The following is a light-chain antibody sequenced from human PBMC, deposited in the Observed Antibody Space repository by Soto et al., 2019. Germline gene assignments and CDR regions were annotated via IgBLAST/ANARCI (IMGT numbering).Light chain of an antibody. V-gene: IGKV1-33*01. CDR2: GAS. J-gene: IGKJ3*01. Sequence: DIQMTQSPSSLSASVGARVSITCQASQDIRTSLGWFQQKPGSAPKLLIYGASYLETGVPSRFRGSGSGTDFTLTISSLQPEDTATYYCQHYHNLPPFTFGPGTRVDVK. CDR1: QDIRTS. CDR3: QHYHNLPPFT.